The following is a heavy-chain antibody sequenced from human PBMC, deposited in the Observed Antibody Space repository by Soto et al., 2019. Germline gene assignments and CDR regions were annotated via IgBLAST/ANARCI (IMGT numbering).Heavy chain of an antibody. Sequence: QITLKESGPTLVKPTQTLTLTCTFSGFSLSTSGVGVGWIRQPPGKALEWLALIYWDDDKRYSPSLKSRLTITTDTSKNQVVLTMTNMDPVDTATYYCAHSGTTVVHYAEYFQHWGQGTLVTVSS. V-gene: IGHV2-5*02. CDR3: AHSGTTVVHYAEYFQH. D-gene: IGHD4-17*01. CDR1: GFSLSTSGVG. J-gene: IGHJ1*01. CDR2: IYWDDDK.